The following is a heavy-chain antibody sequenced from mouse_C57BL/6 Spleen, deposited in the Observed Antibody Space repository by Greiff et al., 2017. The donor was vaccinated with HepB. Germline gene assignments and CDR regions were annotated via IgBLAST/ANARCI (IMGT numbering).Heavy chain of an antibody. CDR2: IYPGDGDT. J-gene: IGHJ2*01. CDR3: ARSGDYGLYDFDY. Sequence: VQLQQSGPELVKPGASVKISCKASGYAFSSSWMNWVKQRPGKGLEWIGRIYPGDGDTNYNGKFKGKATLTADKSSSTAYMQLSSLTSEDSAVYFCARSGDYGLYDFDYWGQGTTLTVSS. V-gene: IGHV1-82*01. CDR1: GYAFSSSW. D-gene: IGHD1-2*01.